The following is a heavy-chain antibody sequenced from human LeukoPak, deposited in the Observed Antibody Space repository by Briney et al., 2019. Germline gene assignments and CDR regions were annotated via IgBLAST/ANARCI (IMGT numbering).Heavy chain of an antibody. V-gene: IGHV4-31*03. CDR1: GGSISSGGYY. D-gene: IGHD2-15*01. CDR3: ARSLGYCSGGSCHNYYGMDV. CDR2: IYYSGST. J-gene: IGHJ6*02. Sequence: SQTLSLTCTVSGGSISSGGYYWSWIRQHPGTGLEWIGYIYYSGSTYYNPSLKSRVTISVDTSKNQFSLKLSSVTAADTAVYYCARSLGYCSGGSCHNYYGMDVWGQGTTVTVSS.